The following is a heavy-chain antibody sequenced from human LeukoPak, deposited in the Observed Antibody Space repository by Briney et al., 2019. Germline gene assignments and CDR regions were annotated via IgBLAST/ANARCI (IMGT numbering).Heavy chain of an antibody. CDR1: GFTFSTYS. CDR2: ISSSSSYI. CDR3: ARGGLEPVDY. J-gene: IGHJ4*02. Sequence: GGSLRLSCAASGFTFSTYSMNWVRQAPGKGLEWVSSISSSSSYIYYIDSIKGRFTISRDNAKNSLYLQMNSLRAEDTAVYYCARGGLEPVDYWGQGTLVTASS. V-gene: IGHV3-21*01. D-gene: IGHD1-1*01.